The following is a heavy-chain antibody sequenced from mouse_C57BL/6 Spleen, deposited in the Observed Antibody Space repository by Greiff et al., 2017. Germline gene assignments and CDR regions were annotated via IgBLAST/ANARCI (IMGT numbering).Heavy chain of an antibody. V-gene: IGHV1-7*01. CDR3: ARDWEGISSAMDY. CDR2: INPSSGYT. CDR1: GYTFTSYW. D-gene: IGHD4-1*01. Sequence: QVQLQQSGAELAKPGASVKLSCKASGYTFTSYWMHWVKQRPGQGLEWIGYINPSSGYTKYNQKFKDKATLTADKSSSTAYMQLSSLTYEDSAVYYCARDWEGISSAMDYWGQGTSVTVSS. J-gene: IGHJ4*01.